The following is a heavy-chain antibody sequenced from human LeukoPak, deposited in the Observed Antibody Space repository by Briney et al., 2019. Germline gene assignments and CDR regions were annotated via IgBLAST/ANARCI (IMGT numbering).Heavy chain of an antibody. D-gene: IGHD1-26*01. Sequence: ASVKVSCKASGYTFTSYDINWVRQAPGKGLEWMGGFDPEDGETIYAQKFQGRVTMTEDTSTDTAYMELSSLRSEDTAVYYCATGGELPEYYFDYWGQGTLVTVSS. CDR2: FDPEDGET. CDR3: ATGGELPEYYFDY. V-gene: IGHV1-24*01. CDR1: GYTFTSYD. J-gene: IGHJ4*02.